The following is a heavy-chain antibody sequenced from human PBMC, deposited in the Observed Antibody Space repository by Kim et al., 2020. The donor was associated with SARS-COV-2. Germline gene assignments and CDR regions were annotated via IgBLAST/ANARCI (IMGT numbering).Heavy chain of an antibody. CDR2: ISYDGSKK. Sequence: GGSLRLSCAASGFNFSSYGMHWVRQAPGKGLEWVAVISYDGSKKYYADSVKGRFTISRDSSKNTLYLQMNSLRAEDTAVYYCARSGYCSITSCPMGYVQHWGQGTLVTVSS. J-gene: IGHJ1*01. CDR3: ARSGYCSITSCPMGYVQH. V-gene: IGHV3-30*03. CDR1: GFNFSSYG. D-gene: IGHD2-2*01.